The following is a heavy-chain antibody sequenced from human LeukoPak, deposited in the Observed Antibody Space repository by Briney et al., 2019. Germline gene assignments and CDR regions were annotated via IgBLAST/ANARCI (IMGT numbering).Heavy chain of an antibody. Sequence: GGSLRLSCGASGFTFSSYAMIWVRQAPGKGLEWVSFLSGDSSTIFLANSVKGRFTTSRDNAQNSLYLQMNSLRAEDTAVYYCARARPVVGAIDFWGQGTLVTVSS. CDR1: GFTFSSYA. CDR3: ARARPVVGAIDF. J-gene: IGHJ4*02. V-gene: IGHV3-48*04. D-gene: IGHD1-26*01. CDR2: LSGDSSTI.